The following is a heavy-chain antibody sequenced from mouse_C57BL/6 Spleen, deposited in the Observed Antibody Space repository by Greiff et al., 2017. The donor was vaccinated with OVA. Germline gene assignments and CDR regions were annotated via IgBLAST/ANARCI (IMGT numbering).Heavy chain of an antibody. CDR3: ALRDYYAMDY. CDR2: ISYDGSN. CDR1: GYSITSGYY. Sequence: ESGPGLVKPSQSLSLTCSVPGYSITSGYYWNWIRQFPGNKLEWMGYISYDGSNNYNPSLKNRISITRDTSKNQFFLKLNSVTTEDTATYYCALRDYYAMDYWGQGTSVTVSS. J-gene: IGHJ4*01. V-gene: IGHV3-6*01. D-gene: IGHD1-1*01.